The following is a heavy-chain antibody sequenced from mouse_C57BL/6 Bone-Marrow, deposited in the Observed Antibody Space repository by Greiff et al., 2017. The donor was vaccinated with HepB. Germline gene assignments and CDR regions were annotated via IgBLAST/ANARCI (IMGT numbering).Heavy chain of an antibody. D-gene: IGHD2-4*01. J-gene: IGHJ4*01. CDR2: IDPANGNT. CDR3: ASDIYDYDGDYYAMDY. V-gene: IGHV14-3*01. Sequence: EVMLVESVAELVRPGASVKLSCTASGFNIKNTYMHWVKQRPEQGLEWIGRIDPANGNTKYAPKFQGKATITADTSSNTAYLQLSSLTSEDTAIYYCASDIYDYDGDYYAMDYWGQGTSVTVSS. CDR1: GFNIKNTY.